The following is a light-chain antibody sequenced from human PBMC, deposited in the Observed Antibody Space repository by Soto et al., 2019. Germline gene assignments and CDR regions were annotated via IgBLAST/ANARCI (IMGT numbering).Light chain of an antibody. CDR2: DAS. J-gene: IGKJ4*01. V-gene: IGKV3-11*01. CDR3: QQRSNWLT. Sequence: EIVLTQSPATLSLSPGERATLSCRASQSVTSYLAWYQQKPGQAPRLLIYDASNRAIGIPARFSGSGSGTDFTLTISCLEPEDFAVYYCQQRSNWLTFGGGTKVEIK. CDR1: QSVTSY.